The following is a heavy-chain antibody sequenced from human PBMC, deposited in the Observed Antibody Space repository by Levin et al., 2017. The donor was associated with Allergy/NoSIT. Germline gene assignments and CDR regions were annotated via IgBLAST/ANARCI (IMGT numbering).Heavy chain of an antibody. J-gene: IGHJ4*02. Sequence: PGGSLRLSCAASGFTFSSYDMHWVRQATGKGLEWVSAIGTAGDTYYPGSVKGRFTISRENAKNSLYLQMNSLRAGDTAVYYCARETRQREIDYWGQGTLVTVSS. CDR1: GFTFSSYD. D-gene: IGHD1-1*01. CDR2: IGTAGDT. V-gene: IGHV3-13*01. CDR3: ARETRQREIDY.